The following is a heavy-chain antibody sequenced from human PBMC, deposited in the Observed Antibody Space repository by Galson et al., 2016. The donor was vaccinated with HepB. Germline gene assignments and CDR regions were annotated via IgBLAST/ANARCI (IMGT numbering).Heavy chain of an antibody. CDR2: ISSDSGTI. V-gene: IGHV3-48*01. CDR1: TFTFSTYT. D-gene: IGHD1-26*01. J-gene: IGHJ5*02. Sequence: LRLSCAASTFTFSTYTMNWVRQAPGTGLEWVSYISSDSGTIYYADSVKGRFTISRDNAKNSLYLQMNSLRAEDTAVYYCARTAFSYSGSYWWFHPWGQGTLVTVSS. CDR3: ARTAFSYSGSYWWFHP.